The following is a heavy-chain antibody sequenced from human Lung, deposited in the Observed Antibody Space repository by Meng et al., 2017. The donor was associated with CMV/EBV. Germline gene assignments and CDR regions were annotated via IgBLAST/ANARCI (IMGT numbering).Heavy chain of an antibody. Sequence: GESLKIPFAASGFTFSRYWMSWVRQAPGKGLEWVANIKQDGSEKYYVDSVKGRFTISRDNAKNSLYLQMNSLRAEDTAVYYCARGYYYDSKVEHYWGQGTLVTVSS. CDR3: ARGYYYDSKVEHY. V-gene: IGHV3-7*01. CDR1: GFTFSRYW. CDR2: IKQDGSEK. J-gene: IGHJ4*02. D-gene: IGHD3-22*01.